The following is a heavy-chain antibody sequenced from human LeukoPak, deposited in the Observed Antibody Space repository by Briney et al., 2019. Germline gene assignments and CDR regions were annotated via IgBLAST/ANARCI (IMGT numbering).Heavy chain of an antibody. Sequence: SETLSLTCTVSGGSISSSSYYWGWIRQPPGKGLEWIGEINHSGSTNYNPSLKSRVTISVDTSKNQFSLKLSSVTAADTAVYYCARDPYYDYVWGSYRWYYFDYWGQGTLVTVSS. CDR2: INHSGST. CDR3: ARDPYYDYVWGSYRWYYFDY. V-gene: IGHV4-39*07. J-gene: IGHJ4*02. CDR1: GGSISSSSYY. D-gene: IGHD3-16*02.